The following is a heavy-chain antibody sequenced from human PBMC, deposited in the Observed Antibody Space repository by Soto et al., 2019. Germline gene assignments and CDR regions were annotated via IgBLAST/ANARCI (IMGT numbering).Heavy chain of an antibody. D-gene: IGHD3-10*01. CDR3: ARAYYRARFDP. CDR2: IYYSGST. J-gene: IGHJ5*02. Sequence: QVQLQESGPGLVKPSETLSLTCTVSGGSVSSGSYYWSWIRHPPGKGLEWIGYIYYSGSTTYHPSLKSRVTISVDTSKNQFSLKLSSVTAADTAVYYCARAYYRARFDPWGQGTLVTVSS. CDR1: GGSVSSGSYY. V-gene: IGHV4-61*01.